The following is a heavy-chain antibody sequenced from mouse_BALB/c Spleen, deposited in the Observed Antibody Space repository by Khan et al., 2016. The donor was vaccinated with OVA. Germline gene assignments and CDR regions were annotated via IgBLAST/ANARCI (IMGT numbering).Heavy chain of an antibody. V-gene: IGHV3-2*02. CDR3: ARTARINY. Sequence: EVQLQESGPGLVKPSQSLSLTCTITGYSITSCYVHYLLRQSPGNHLELMGYLSYSGSTYYNPTLNSRISITRDTSKNPFFLQLNSEATDDTATYYCARTARINYWGQGTTLTVSS. J-gene: IGHJ2*01. CDR1: GYSITSCYV. CDR2: LSYSGST. D-gene: IGHD1-2*01.